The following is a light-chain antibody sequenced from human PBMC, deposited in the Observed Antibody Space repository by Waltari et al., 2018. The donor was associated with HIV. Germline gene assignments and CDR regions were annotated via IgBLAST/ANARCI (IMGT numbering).Light chain of an antibody. V-gene: IGKV1-39*01. Sequence: DIQMTQSPSSLCASVGDRVPVSCRANQNISSSLIWYQHRLGKATRLLIYTASTVQRGVPSRFSRSGSGTDFTLSSTSLQPEDFATYYGQQSYSAPLHLGGGTRVEI. J-gene: IGKJ4*01. CDR1: QNISSS. CDR3: QQSYSAPLH. CDR2: TAS.